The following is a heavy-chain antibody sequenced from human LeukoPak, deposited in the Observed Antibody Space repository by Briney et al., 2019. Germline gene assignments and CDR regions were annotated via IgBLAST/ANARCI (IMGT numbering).Heavy chain of an antibody. CDR1: GFTFSTYW. CDR2: IKSDGSST. CDR3: ARDLGGTTALDGFDI. J-gene: IGHJ3*02. V-gene: IGHV3-74*01. Sequence: GGSLRLSCAASGFTFSTYWMHWVRQAPGKGLVWVSRIKSDGSSTSYADSVKGRFTISSDNAKNTLYLQINSLRAEDTAVYYCARDLGGTTALDGFDIWGQARMVTVSA. D-gene: IGHD1-26*01.